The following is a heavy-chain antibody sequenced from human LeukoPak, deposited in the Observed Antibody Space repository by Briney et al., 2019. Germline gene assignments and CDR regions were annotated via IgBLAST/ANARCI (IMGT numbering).Heavy chain of an antibody. CDR2: INHSGST. CDR1: GGSFSGYY. CDR3: ARGVTPSYYRRGNYFDY. V-gene: IGHV4-34*01. J-gene: IGHJ4*02. Sequence: KTSETLSLTCAVYGGSFSGYYWSWIRQPPGKGLEWIGEINHSGSTNYNPSLKSRVTISVDTSKNQFSLKLSSVTAADTAVYYCARGVTPSYYRRGNYFDYWGQGTLVTVSS. D-gene: IGHD4-4*01.